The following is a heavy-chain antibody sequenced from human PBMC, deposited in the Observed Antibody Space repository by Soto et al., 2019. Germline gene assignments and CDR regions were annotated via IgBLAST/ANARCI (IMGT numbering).Heavy chain of an antibody. D-gene: IGHD6-19*01. Sequence: PPETLSLTCTVSGGYISSYYWSWIRQPAGKGLEWIGRIYTSGSTNYNPSLKSRVTMSVDTSKNQFSLKLSSVTAADTAVYYCARLGIAVAGTNGYFDYWGQGTLVT. CDR3: ARLGIAVAGTNGYFDY. CDR2: IYTSGST. J-gene: IGHJ4*02. V-gene: IGHV4-4*07. CDR1: GGYISSYY.